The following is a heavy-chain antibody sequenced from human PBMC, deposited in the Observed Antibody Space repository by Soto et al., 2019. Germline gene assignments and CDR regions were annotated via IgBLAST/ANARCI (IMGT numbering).Heavy chain of an antibody. D-gene: IGHD4-17*01. CDR1: GGTFSSYT. CDR3: ARDHPKYGDDPHAYFQH. CDR2: IIPILGMA. V-gene: IGHV1-69*04. Sequence: SVKVSCKASGGTFSSYTISWVRQAPGQGREWMGRIIPILGMANYAQKFQGRVTITADKSTSTAYMELSSLRSEDTAVYYCARDHPKYGDDPHAYFQHWGQGTLVTVSS. J-gene: IGHJ1*01.